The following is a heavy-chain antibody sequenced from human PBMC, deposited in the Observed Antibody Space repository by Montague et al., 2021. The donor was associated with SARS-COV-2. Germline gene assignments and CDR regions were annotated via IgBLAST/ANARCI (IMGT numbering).Heavy chain of an antibody. CDR3: AKASRGYGGDFDS. V-gene: IGHV4-59*02. D-gene: IGHD4-23*01. J-gene: IGHJ4*02. CDR1: GDSVNRNY. CDR2: IFYSGST. Sequence: SETLSLTCSVSGDSVNRNYWSWVRQPPGKGLEWLGYIFYSGSTYNPSLNSRVTMSLDTSKNHFSLNLISVTAVDMAVYYCAKASRGYGGDFDSWGQGTLVIVSS.